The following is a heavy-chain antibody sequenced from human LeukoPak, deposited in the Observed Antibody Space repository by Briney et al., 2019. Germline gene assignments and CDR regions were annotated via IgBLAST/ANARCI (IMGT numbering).Heavy chain of an antibody. D-gene: IGHD1-26*01. CDR1: GGSFSGYY. V-gene: IGHV4-34*01. J-gene: IGHJ4*02. CDR2: INHSGST. Sequence: SETLSLTCAVYGGSFSGYYWSWIRQPPGKGLERIGEINHSGSTNYNPSLKSRVTISVDTSKNQFSLKLSSVTAADTAVYYCARGPGYSGSYYRHFDYWGQGTLVTVSS. CDR3: ARGPGYSGSYYRHFDY.